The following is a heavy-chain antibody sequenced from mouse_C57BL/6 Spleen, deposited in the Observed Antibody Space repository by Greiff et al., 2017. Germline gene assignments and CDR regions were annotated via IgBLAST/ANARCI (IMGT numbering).Heavy chain of an antibody. CDR2: IWSDGST. CDR1: GFSLTSSG. Sequence: QVQLKASGPGLVAPSQSLSITCTVSGFSLTSSGVHWVRQPPGKGLEWLVVIWSDGSTTYNSALKSRLSISKDNSKSQVFLKMNSLQTDDTAMYYCARQGGNYGYYAMDYWGQGTSVTVSS. D-gene: IGHD2-1*01. V-gene: IGHV2-6-1*01. J-gene: IGHJ4*01. CDR3: ARQGGNYGYYAMDY.